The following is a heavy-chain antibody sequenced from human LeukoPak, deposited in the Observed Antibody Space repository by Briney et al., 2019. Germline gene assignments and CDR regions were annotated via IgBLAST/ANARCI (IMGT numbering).Heavy chain of an antibody. V-gene: IGHV3-49*04. CDR3: TRDRAYYYDSSGYYYCYF. J-gene: IGHJ4*02. CDR1: GFTFGGYA. CDR2: IRSKAYGGTT. Sequence: GRSLRLSCTTSGFTFGGYALSWVRQAPGKGLEWVGFIRSKAYGGTTEYAASAKGRFTISRDDSKSIAYLQMNSLKTEDTAVYYCTRDRAYYYDSSGYYYCYFWGQGTLVTVSS. D-gene: IGHD3-22*01.